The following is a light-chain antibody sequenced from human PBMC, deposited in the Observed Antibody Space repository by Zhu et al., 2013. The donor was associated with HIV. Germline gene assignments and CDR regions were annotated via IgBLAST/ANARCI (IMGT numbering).Light chain of an antibody. J-gene: IGLJ1*01. V-gene: IGLV2-14*01. Sequence: QSALTQPASVSGSPGQSITISCTGTSSDVGGYNHVSWHQQHPGKAPKLVIYEVTNRPSGVSNRFSGSKSGNTASLTISGLQAEDEADYYCSSYTSSSTYVFGTGTKVTVL. CDR2: EVT. CDR3: SSYTSSSTYV. CDR1: SSDVGGYNH.